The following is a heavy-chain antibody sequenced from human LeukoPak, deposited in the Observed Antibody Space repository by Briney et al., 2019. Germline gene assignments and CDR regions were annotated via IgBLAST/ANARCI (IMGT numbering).Heavy chain of an antibody. D-gene: IGHD6-19*01. V-gene: IGHV3-66*03. Sequence: GGSLRLSCAASGFTVSSNYMSWVRQAPGKGLEWVSVIYSCGSTYYADSVKGRFTISRDNSKNTLYLQMNSLRAEDTAVYYCAKDWYSSVGYWGQGTLVTVSS. CDR3: AKDWYSSVGY. CDR1: GFTVSSNY. J-gene: IGHJ4*02. CDR2: IYSCGST.